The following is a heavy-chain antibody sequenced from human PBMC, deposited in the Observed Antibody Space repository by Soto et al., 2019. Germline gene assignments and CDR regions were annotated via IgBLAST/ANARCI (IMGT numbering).Heavy chain of an antibody. D-gene: IGHD3-22*01. J-gene: IGHJ1*01. CDR2: ISGSGGST. CDR1: GFTFSSYA. V-gene: IGHV3-23*01. Sequence: PGGSLRLSCAASGFTFSSYAMSWVRQAPGKGLEWVSAISGSGGSTYYTDSVKGRFTISRDNSKNTLYLQMNSLRAEDTAVYYCPKVAGYDSSARDFQHWGQGTLVTVSS. CDR3: PKVAGYDSSARDFQH.